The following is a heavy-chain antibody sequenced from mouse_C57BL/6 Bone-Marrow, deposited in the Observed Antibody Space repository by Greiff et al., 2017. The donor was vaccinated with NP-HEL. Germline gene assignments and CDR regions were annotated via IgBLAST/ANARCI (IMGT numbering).Heavy chain of an antibody. J-gene: IGHJ2*01. Sequence: VQLQQSGAELVRPGASVKLSCKASGYTFTDYYINWVKQRPGQGLEWIARIYPGSGNTYYNEKFKGKATLTAEKSSSTAYMQLSSLTSEDSAVYFCARRGSGVYFDYWGQGTTLTVSS. CDR2: IYPGSGNT. CDR1: GYTFTDYY. CDR3: ARRGSGVYFDY. V-gene: IGHV1-76*01.